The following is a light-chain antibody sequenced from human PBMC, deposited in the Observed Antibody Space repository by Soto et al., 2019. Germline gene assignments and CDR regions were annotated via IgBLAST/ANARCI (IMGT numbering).Light chain of an antibody. V-gene: IGLV1-44*01. Sequence: QAALSLSPSASVTPGQMGTISFSGNSSNIGSNTVNWYHQLPGTAPKLLIYSDNQRPSGVPDRFSGSKSGTSASLAISGLQSEDEADYYCAAWDDSLNGYVFASGTKVTVL. CDR2: SDN. CDR3: AAWDDSLNGYV. CDR1: SSNIGSNT. J-gene: IGLJ1*01.